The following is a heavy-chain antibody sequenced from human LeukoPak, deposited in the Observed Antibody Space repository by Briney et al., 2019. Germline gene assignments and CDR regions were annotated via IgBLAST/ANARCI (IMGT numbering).Heavy chain of an antibody. D-gene: IGHD3-16*02. CDR3: AKDVSENYDIWGSYRSDY. J-gene: IGHJ4*02. CDR2: ITGSGGRT. Sequence: PGGSLRLSCAASGFTLSNYPMICVRQAPGKGLEWVSSITGSGGRTYYADSVKGRFTVSRDNSKNTLYLQMNSLTVEDTAVYYCAKDVSENYDIWGSYRSDYWGQGTLVTVSS. V-gene: IGHV3-23*01. CDR1: GFTLSNYP.